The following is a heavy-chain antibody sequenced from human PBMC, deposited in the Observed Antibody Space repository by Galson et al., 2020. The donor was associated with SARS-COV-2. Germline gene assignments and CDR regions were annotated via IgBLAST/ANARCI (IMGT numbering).Heavy chain of an antibody. D-gene: IGHD7-27*01. CDR2: IYYSGST. CDR3: ARGEHELTGVDYYYGMDV. CDR1: GGSISSYY. Sequence: SQTLSLTCPVSGGSISSYYWSWIRQPPGKGLEWIGYIYYSGSTNYNPSLKSRVTISVDTSKNQFSLKLSSVTAADTAVYYCARGEHELTGVDYYYGMDVWGQGTTVTVSS. J-gene: IGHJ6*02. V-gene: IGHV4-59*01.